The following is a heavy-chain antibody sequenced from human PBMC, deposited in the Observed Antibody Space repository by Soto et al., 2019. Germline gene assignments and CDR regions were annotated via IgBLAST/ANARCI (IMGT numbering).Heavy chain of an antibody. J-gene: IGHJ4*02. CDR1: GGTFSSYA. D-gene: IGHD1-26*01. CDR3: ARDRHSWSYLPTDY. V-gene: IGHV1-69*13. CDR2: INPSFGTT. Sequence: SVQVSCKASGGTFSSYAISWVRQAPGQGLEWMGIINPSFGTTNYAQKFQGRVTITADESTSTAYMELSSLRSEDTAVYYCARDRHSWSYLPTDYWGQGTLVTVSS.